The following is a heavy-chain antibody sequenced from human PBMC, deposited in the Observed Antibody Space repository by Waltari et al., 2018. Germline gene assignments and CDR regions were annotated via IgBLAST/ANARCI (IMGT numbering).Heavy chain of an antibody. CDR1: GFAFRSYK. CDR3: ARDLIEPAAIGNYYYGMDV. V-gene: IGHV3-21*01. Sequence: EVQLVESGGGLVRPGGSLGLSCVASGFAFRSYKMKGGRQAPGKGLEWVSSITTSSTYMYYVDSLKGRFTISRDDAKNSLFLQMNSLRAEDTAVYYCARDLIEPAAIGNYYYGMDVWGQGTTVTVSS. CDR2: ITTSSTYM. D-gene: IGHD2-2*01. J-gene: IGHJ6*02.